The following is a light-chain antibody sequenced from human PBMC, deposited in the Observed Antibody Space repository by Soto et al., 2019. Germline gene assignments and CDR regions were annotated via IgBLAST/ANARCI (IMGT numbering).Light chain of an antibody. Sequence: QSVLTQPASVSGSPGQSITISCTGTSSDVGGYNYVSWYQQHPGKAPKLMIYEVSNRPSGVSNRFSGSKSGNTASLTISGLQAEDEADYYCNSYKSSSPQVFGTGTKLTVL. CDR3: NSYKSSSPQV. CDR1: SSDVGGYNY. J-gene: IGLJ1*01. CDR2: EVS. V-gene: IGLV2-14*01.